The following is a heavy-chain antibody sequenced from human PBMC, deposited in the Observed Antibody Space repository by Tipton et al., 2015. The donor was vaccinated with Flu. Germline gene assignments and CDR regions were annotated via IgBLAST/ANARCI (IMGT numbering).Heavy chain of an antibody. CDR3: ARDSSYDILTGYYKPPGSDYYYGMDV. CDR2: IYYSGST. D-gene: IGHD3-9*01. V-gene: IGHV4-59*01. Sequence: LRLSCTVSGGSISSYYWSWIRQPPGKGLEWIGYIYYSGSTNYNPSLKSRVTISVGTSKNQFSLKLSSVTAADTAVYYCARDSSYDILTGYYKPPGSDYYYGMDVWGQGTTVTVSS. CDR1: GGSISSYY. J-gene: IGHJ6*02.